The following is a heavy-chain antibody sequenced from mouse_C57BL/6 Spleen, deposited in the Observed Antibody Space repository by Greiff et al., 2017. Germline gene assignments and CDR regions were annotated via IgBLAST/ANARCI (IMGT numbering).Heavy chain of an antibody. Sequence: QVQLQQSGAELVKPGASVKLSCKASGYTFTEYPIHWVKQSSGQGLEWIGWFYPGRGSIKCNEKFKDKATLTADKSSSNGDMELSRLTSEDFAVYFVARHEGNSNWYFDVGGTGTTVTVSS. D-gene: IGHD2-5*01. J-gene: IGHJ1*03. V-gene: IGHV1-62-2*01. CDR2: FYPGRGSI. CDR1: GYTFTEYP. CDR3: ARHEGNSNWYFDV.